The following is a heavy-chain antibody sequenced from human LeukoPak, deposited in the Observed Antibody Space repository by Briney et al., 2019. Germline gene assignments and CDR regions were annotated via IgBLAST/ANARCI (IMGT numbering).Heavy chain of an antibody. V-gene: IGHV1-8*01. CDR3: VRGYYYYGLDV. CDR1: GYTFTTYD. Sequence: ASVKVSCKASGYTFTTYDINWVRQAPGQGLEWMGWMSPSSGNRGYAQKFQGRVTMTRDTSVSTAYMELSSLRSDDTAVYYCVRGYYYYGLDVWGQGTTVTVSS. J-gene: IGHJ6*02. CDR2: MSPSSGNR.